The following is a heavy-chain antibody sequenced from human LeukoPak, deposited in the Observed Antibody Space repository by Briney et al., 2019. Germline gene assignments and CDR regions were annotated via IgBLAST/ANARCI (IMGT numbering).Heavy chain of an antibody. CDR1: GGTFSSYA. D-gene: IGHD2-2*01. V-gene: IGHV1-69*13. CDR2: IIPIFGTA. J-gene: IGHJ6*02. CDR3: ARDERSPRRIVVVPAAARGYYGMDV. Sequence: GASVKVSCKASGGTFSSYAISWVRQAPGQGLEWMGRIIPIFGTANYAQKFQGRVTITADESTSTAYMELSSLRSEDTAVYYCARDERSPRRIVVVPAAARGYYGMDVWGQGTTVTVSS.